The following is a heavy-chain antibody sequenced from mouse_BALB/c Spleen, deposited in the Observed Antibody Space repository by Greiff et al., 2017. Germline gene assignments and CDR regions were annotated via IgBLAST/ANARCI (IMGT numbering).Heavy chain of an antibody. CDR1: GFTFSDFY. CDR2: SRNKANDYTT. J-gene: IGHJ2*01. V-gene: IGHV7-1*02. CDR3: ARASGGGRGYFDY. Sequence: EVQLVESGGGLVQPGGSLRLSCATSGFTFSDFYMEWVRQPPGKSLEWIAASRNKANDYTTESSAPVKGQFIVSRDTAQSILYLQMQARRAKDTAIYDCARASGGGRGYFDYWGQGTTLTVSS.